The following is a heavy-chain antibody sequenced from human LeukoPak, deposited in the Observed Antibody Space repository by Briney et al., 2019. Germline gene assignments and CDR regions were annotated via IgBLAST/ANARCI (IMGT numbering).Heavy chain of an antibody. D-gene: IGHD4-11*01. CDR1: GYSISSASY. V-gene: IGHV4-38-2*01. Sequence: PSETLSLTCAVSGYSISSASYWGWIRQPPGKGLEWIGSISPSGNTYYNPSPKSRISISLDTSKNQFSLKLTSMTAADTAFYYCARRAYSDLYFDYWGQGTLVTVSS. CDR2: ISPSGNT. J-gene: IGHJ4*02. CDR3: ARRAYSDLYFDY.